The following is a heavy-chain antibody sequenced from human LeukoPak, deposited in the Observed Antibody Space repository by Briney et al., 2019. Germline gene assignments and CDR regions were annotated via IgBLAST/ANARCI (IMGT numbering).Heavy chain of an antibody. Sequence: GGSLRLSCSASGFTFSSYAMSWVRQAPGEGLEWVSHISGRGDSPYSADSVKRRFSISRDNSKNAVYLQMNSLRAEDTAIYYCANARAGYWGQGTLVTVSS. CDR2: ISGRGDSP. CDR3: ANARAGY. V-gene: IGHV3-23*01. D-gene: IGHD6-13*01. CDR1: GFTFSSYA. J-gene: IGHJ4*02.